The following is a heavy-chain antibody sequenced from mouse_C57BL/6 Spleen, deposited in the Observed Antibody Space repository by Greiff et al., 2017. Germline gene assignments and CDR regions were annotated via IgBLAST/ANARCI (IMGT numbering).Heavy chain of an antibody. D-gene: IGHD1-1*01. CDR3: ARDQVTTVVATGFDY. J-gene: IGHJ2*01. Sequence: VQLKESGPGLVKPSQSLSLTCSVTGYSITSGYYWNWIRQFPGNKLEWMGYISYDGSNKYNPSLKNRISITRDTSKNQFFLKLNSVTTEDTATYYGARDQVTTVVATGFDYWGQGTTLTVSS. CDR2: ISYDGSN. CDR1: GYSITSGYY. V-gene: IGHV3-6*01.